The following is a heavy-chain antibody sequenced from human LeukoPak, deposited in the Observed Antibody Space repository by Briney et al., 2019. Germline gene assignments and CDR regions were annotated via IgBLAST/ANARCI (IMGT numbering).Heavy chain of an antibody. J-gene: IGHJ4*02. Sequence: SETLPLTCAVYGGSFSGYYWSWIRQPPGKGLEWIGEINHSGSTNYNPSLKSRVTISVDTSKNQFSLKLSSVTAADTAVYYCARCRTAVAAPFDYWGQGTLVTVSS. CDR1: GGSFSGYY. V-gene: IGHV4-34*01. D-gene: IGHD6-19*01. CDR2: INHSGST. CDR3: ARCRTAVAAPFDY.